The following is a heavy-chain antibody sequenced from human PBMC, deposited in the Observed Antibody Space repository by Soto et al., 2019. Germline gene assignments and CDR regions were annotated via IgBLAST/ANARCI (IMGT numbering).Heavy chain of an antibody. J-gene: IGHJ3*02. CDR2: IYYSGST. CDR3: ARPYYYDSSGYQSGDAFDI. Sequence: SETLSLTCTVSGGSISSYYWSWIRQPPGKGLEWIGYIYYSGSTNYNPSLKSRVTISVDTSKNQFSLKLSSVTAADTAVYYCARPYYYDSSGYQSGDAFDIWGQGTMVTVSS. D-gene: IGHD3-22*01. V-gene: IGHV4-59*01. CDR1: GGSISSYY.